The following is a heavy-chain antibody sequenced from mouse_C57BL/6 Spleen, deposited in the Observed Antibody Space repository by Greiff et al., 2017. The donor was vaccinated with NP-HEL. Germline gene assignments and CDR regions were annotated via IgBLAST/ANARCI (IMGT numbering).Heavy chain of an antibody. CDR1: GYTFTSYW. Sequence: QVQLQQPGAELVKPGASVKLSCKASGYTFTSYWMHWVKQRPGQGLEWIGMIHPNSGSTNYNEKFKSKATLTVDKSSSTAYMQLSSLTSEDSAVYYCARNLGGFAYWGQGTLVTVSA. J-gene: IGHJ3*01. CDR3: ARNLGGFAY. CDR2: IHPNSGST. V-gene: IGHV1-64*01. D-gene: IGHD4-1*01.